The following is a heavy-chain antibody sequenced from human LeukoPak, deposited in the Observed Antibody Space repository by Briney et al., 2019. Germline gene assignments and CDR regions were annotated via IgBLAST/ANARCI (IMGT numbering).Heavy chain of an antibody. CDR2: ISSSGSTI. Sequence: GGSLRLSCAASGFTFSDYYMSWIRQAPGKGLEWVSYISSSGSTIYYADSVKGRFTISRDNAKNSLYLQMNSLRAEDTAVYYCAKTMGDRSTHYYDSSGYPDYYYYYYMDVWGKGTTVTVSS. CDR3: AKTMGDRSTHYYDSSGYPDYYYYYYMDV. D-gene: IGHD3-22*01. J-gene: IGHJ6*03. CDR1: GFTFSDYY. V-gene: IGHV3-11*04.